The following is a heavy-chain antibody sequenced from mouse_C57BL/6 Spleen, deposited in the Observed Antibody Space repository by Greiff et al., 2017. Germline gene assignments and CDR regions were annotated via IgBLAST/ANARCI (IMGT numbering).Heavy chain of an antibody. CDR1: GYTFTDHT. Sequence: QVQLQQSDAELVKPGASVKISCKVSGYTFTDHTIHWMKQRPEQGLEWIGYIYPRAGSTKYNEKFKGKATLTADKSSSTAYMQLNSLTSEDSAVYFCARSRAYYSNYLAWFAYWGQGTLVTVSA. CDR2: IYPRAGST. CDR3: ARSRAYYSNYLAWFAY. J-gene: IGHJ3*01. V-gene: IGHV1-78*01. D-gene: IGHD2-5*01.